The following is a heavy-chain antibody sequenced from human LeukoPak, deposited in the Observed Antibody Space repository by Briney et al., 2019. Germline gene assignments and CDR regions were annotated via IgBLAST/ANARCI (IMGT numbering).Heavy chain of an antibody. CDR2: INHSGST. Sequence: SETLSLTCAVYGGSFSSYYWSWIRQPPGKGLEWIGEINHSGSTNYNPSLKSRVTISVDTSKNQFSLKLSSVTAADTAVYYCARGGGVGATLLGMDVWGQGTTVTVSS. J-gene: IGHJ6*02. CDR1: GGSFSSYY. CDR3: ARGGGVGATLLGMDV. D-gene: IGHD1-26*01. V-gene: IGHV4-34*01.